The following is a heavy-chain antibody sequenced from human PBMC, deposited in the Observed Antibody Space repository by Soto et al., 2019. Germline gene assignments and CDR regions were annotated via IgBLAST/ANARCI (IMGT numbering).Heavy chain of an antibody. V-gene: IGHV3-30*18. D-gene: IGHD6-6*01. CDR1: GFTFSSYG. CDR2: ISYDGTKK. CDR3: AKVGSIAVYHYHYALDV. Sequence: QVQLMESGGGVVQPGKSLRLSCVGSGFTFSSYGMHWVRQAPGKGLEWVAGISYDGTKKYYGDSVKGRFSISRDNSRQTVYLHMDSLRAEDTAVYYCAKVGSIAVYHYHYALDVWGQGTTVTVSS. J-gene: IGHJ6*02.